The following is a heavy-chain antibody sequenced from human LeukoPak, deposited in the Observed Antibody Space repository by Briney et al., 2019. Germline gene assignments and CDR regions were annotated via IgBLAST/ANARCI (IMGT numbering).Heavy chain of an antibody. Sequence: SETLSLTCAVSGGSISSSNWWSWVRQPPGKGPEWIGEIYHSGSTNYNPSLKSRVTISVDKSKNQFSLKLSSVTAADTAVYYCARYWNYDLTDAFDIWGQGTMITVSS. D-gene: IGHD1-7*01. J-gene: IGHJ3*02. CDR2: IYHSGST. V-gene: IGHV4-4*02. CDR1: GGSISSSNW. CDR3: ARYWNYDLTDAFDI.